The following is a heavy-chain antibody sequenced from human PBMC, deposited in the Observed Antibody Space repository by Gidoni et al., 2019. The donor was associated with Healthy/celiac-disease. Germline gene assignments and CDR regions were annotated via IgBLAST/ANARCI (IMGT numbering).Heavy chain of an antibody. Sequence: QVQLVESGGGVVQPGRSLRLSCAASGFTFSSYAMPWVRQAPGKGLEWVAVISYDGSNKYYADSVKGRFTISRDNSKNTLYLQMNSLRAEDTAVYYCARLLASRDDAFDIWGQGTMVTVSS. V-gene: IGHV3-30-3*01. D-gene: IGHD2-8*02. CDR3: ARLLASRDDAFDI. CDR1: GFTFSSYA. J-gene: IGHJ3*02. CDR2: ISYDGSNK.